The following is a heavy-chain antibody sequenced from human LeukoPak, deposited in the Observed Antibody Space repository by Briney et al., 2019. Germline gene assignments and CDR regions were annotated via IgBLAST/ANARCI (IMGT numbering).Heavy chain of an antibody. CDR3: GNKLTRYSWSHDHY. J-gene: IGHJ4*02. CDR1: GGSISSSSYY. CDR2: IYYSGST. D-gene: IGHD1-26*01. V-gene: IGHV4-39*01. Sequence: SETLSLTCTVSGGSISSSSYYWGWIRQPPGKGLEWIGSIYYSGSTYYNPSLKSRVTISVDTSKNQFSLKLSSVTAADTPVYYCGNKLTRYSWSHDHYWGQATLVTVSS.